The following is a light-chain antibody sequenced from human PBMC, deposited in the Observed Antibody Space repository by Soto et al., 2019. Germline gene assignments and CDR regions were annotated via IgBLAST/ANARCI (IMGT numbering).Light chain of an antibody. CDR2: AAS. J-gene: IGKJ1*01. CDR1: RDVGSD. V-gene: IGKV1-6*01. CDR3: LQDYGDSWT. Sequence: TQMTHSPLSLSASVGEKLIITCRASRDVGSDVSWYQQKPGQAPKXVIYAASNLYTGVPSRFSGRRSGTELTLTISSLQPEDGASYYCLQDYGDSWTFGQGTKVDIK.